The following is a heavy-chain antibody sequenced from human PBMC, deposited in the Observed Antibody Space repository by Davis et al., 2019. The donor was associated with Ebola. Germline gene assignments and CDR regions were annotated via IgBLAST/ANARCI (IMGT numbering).Heavy chain of an antibody. CDR2: ISSSSSYI. CDR3: AKGDTLGH. V-gene: IGHV3-21*01. J-gene: IGHJ4*02. Sequence: GESLKISCAASGFTFSSYSMNWVRQAPGKGLEWVSSISSSSSYIYYADSVKGRFTISRDNSKNTLYLQMNSLRAEDTAVYYCAKGDTLGHWGQGTLVTVSS. CDR1: GFTFSSYS.